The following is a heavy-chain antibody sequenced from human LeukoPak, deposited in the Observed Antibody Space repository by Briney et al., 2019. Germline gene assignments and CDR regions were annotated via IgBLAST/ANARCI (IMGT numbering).Heavy chain of an antibody. CDR1: GGSISSVDYY. CDR2: INYRGSA. Sequence: SQTLSLTCTVSGGSISSVDYYWSWIRQYPGKGLEWIGYINYRGSAYYNPSLRSRVTISVDTSKNQFSLKLSSVTAADTAVYYCARVINTFLHFDFWGQGTLVTVSS. CDR3: ARVINTFLHFDF. D-gene: IGHD3-16*01. V-gene: IGHV4-31*03. J-gene: IGHJ4*02.